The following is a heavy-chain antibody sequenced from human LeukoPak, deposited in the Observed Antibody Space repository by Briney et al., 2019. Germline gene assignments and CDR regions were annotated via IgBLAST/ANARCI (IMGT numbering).Heavy chain of an antibody. CDR2: IYSSGST. CDR1: GFTVSSNY. CDR3: ARGGHCSGGSCSEGASDI. D-gene: IGHD2-15*01. Sequence: GGSLRLSCAASGFTVSSNYMSWVRQAPGKGLEWVSAIYSSGSTYYAASVKGRFTVSRDNAKHSLYLQMNSLRAEDTAVYYCARGGHCSGGSCSEGASDIWGQGTMVTVSS. J-gene: IGHJ3*02. V-gene: IGHV3-53*01.